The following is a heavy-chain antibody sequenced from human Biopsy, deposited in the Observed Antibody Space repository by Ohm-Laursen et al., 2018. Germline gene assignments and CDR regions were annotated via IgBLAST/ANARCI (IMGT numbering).Heavy chain of an antibody. V-gene: IGHV4-59*08. CDR2: ISYSGST. CDR3: AKQWSYYESFTQHYRGDFDY. D-gene: IGHD3-16*01. J-gene: IGHJ4*02. CDR1: GGSISSSY. Sequence: SDTLSLTWGVSGGSISSSYWSWIRQPPGKGLEWIGYISYSGSTSYNPSFKSRVTISADTSKNKLSLTLSSLTAADTAVYFCAKQWSYYESFTQHYRGDFDYWGQGTLVIVSS.